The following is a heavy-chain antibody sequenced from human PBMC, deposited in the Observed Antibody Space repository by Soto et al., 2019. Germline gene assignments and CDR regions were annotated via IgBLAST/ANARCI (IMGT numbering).Heavy chain of an antibody. Sequence: QVQLVQAGAEVKKPGASVKVSCKASGYTFTSYDINWVRQATGQGLEWMGWMNPNRGKTGDTQKFQGRGIMTRNTATSTAYMELSSLRSEVTAVYYCAGEAHIGSSDYWGQGTLVTVSS. CDR1: GYTFTSYD. D-gene: IGHD1-26*01. J-gene: IGHJ4*02. CDR3: AGEAHIGSSDY. CDR2: MNPNRGKT. V-gene: IGHV1-8*01.